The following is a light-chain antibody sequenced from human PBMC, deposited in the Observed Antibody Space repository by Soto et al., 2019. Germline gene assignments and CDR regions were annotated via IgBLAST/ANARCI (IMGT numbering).Light chain of an antibody. J-gene: IGKJ1*01. CDR2: AAS. CDR3: QQSYSSPPT. V-gene: IGKV1-39*01. Sequence: DIQMTQSPSSLSASVGDRVTIGGRTSQSISNHLNWYQQKPGKAPKLLIFAASSLQSGVPSRFSGSRSGPDFTLTISSLQPEDFATYYCQQSYSSPPTFGQGTKVDIK. CDR1: QSISNH.